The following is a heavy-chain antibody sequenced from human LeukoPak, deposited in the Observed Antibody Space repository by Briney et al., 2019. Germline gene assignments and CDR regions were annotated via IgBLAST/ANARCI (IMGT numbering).Heavy chain of an antibody. CDR2: IKQDGNEK. Sequence: GGSLRLSCAASGFTFRTYWMRWVRQAPGKGLEWVANIKQDGNEKYYVDSVKGRFTISRDNAKNSLDLQMNSLRAEDTAVYYCARDRRDGYNVLDYWGQGTLVTVSS. CDR1: GFTFRTYW. J-gene: IGHJ4*02. D-gene: IGHD5-24*01. V-gene: IGHV3-7*01. CDR3: ARDRRDGYNVLDY.